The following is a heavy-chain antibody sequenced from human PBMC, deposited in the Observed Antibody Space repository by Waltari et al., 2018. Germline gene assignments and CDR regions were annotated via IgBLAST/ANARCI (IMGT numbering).Heavy chain of an antibody. CDR3: AKDVIMDSSSWYSYFEH. Sequence: EVQLLESGGGLVQPGGSLRLSCAASGFTFSSYAMSWVRQAPGKGLEWVSAISGSGGSTYYADSVKVRCTIARDNSKNTLYLQMNSLRAEDTAVYYCAKDVIMDSSSWYSYFEHWGQGTLVTVSS. CDR2: ISGSGGST. CDR1: GFTFSSYA. D-gene: IGHD6-13*01. J-gene: IGHJ1*01. V-gene: IGHV3-23*01.